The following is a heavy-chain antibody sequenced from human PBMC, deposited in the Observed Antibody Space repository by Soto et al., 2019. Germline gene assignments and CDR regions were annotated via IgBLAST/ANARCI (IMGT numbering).Heavy chain of an antibody. V-gene: IGHV3-21*06. CDR2: VSGSSSYI. CDR1: GFNFRNFN. D-gene: IGHD4-17*01. Sequence: PGGSLSLSCEGSGFNFRNFNMIWVRQAPGKGLEWASSVSGSSSYIYYADSVKGRFTVSRDNANNLVFLQMNGLRPEDTAMYYCARDLRGHYGPWGQGTMVTVS. CDR3: ARDLRGHYGP. J-gene: IGHJ3*01.